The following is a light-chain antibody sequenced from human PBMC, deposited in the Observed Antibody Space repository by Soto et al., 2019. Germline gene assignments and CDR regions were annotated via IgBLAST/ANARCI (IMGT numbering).Light chain of an antibody. J-gene: IGLJ2*01. CDR1: SSNIGSNY. Sequence: QSVLTQPPSASGTPGQRVTISCSGSSSNIGSNYVYWYQQLPGTAPKLLIYRNNQRPSGVPDRFSGSKSGTSASLAISGLRSEDEDDYYCAAWDDSPHVVFGGGTKLTVL. V-gene: IGLV1-47*01. CDR3: AAWDDSPHVV. CDR2: RNN.